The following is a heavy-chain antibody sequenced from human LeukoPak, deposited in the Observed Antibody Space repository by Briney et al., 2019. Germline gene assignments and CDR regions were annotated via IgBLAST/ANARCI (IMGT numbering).Heavy chain of an antibody. V-gene: IGHV4-38-2*02. CDR1: GYSISNDYY. CDR3: ARGMARSGYYSGG. D-gene: IGHD2-15*01. J-gene: IGHJ4*02. CDR2: IYTSGST. Sequence: SETLSLTCTVSGYSISNDYYWGWIRQPPGKGLEWIGRIYTSGSTNYNPSLKSRVTMSVDTSKNQFSLKLSSVTAADTAVYYCARGMARSGYYSGGWGQGTLVTVSS.